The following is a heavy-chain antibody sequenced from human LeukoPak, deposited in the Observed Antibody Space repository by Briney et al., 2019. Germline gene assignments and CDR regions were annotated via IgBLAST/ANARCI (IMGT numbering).Heavy chain of an antibody. J-gene: IGHJ4*02. Sequence: ASVKVSCKASGYPFDNFGLTWVRQAPGQGLEWMGWISAYNGNTHYAQKFRDRLTMTTDTSTRTAYLELRSLKSDDTAVYYCARDRLGGDLTGESLYWGQGTLVTVSS. CDR3: ARDRLGGDLTGESLY. D-gene: IGHD4-17*01. CDR1: GYPFDNFG. CDR2: ISAYNGNT. V-gene: IGHV1-18*01.